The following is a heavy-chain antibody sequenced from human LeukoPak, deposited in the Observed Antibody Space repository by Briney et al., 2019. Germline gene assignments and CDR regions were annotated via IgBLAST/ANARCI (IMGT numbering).Heavy chain of an antibody. V-gene: IGHV4-59*10. J-gene: IGHJ4*02. CDR2: IYTSGST. Sequence: PSETLSLTCAVYGGSFSGYYWSWIRQPAGKGLEWIGRIYTSGSTNYNPSLKSRVTISVDTSKNQFSLKLSSVTAADTAVYYCARAGGYYFWSGYLPFDYWGQGTLVTVSS. D-gene: IGHD3-3*01. CDR1: GGSFSGYY. CDR3: ARAGGYYFWSGYLPFDY.